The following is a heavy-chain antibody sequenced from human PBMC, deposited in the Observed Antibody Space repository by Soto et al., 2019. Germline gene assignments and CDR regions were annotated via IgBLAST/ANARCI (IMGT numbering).Heavy chain of an antibody. CDR2: ISADSGDT. Sequence: QVQLVQSGPGVKKPGASVKVSCTPSGYTFTNYGVNWVRQAPGQGLEWMGWISADSGDTKYAQKFQGRVTMTTDTSTRTAYMELRSLRFDDSAVYYCARGGRYSSSSDLTYWGQGTLVTVSS. D-gene: IGHD6-6*01. CDR3: ARGGRYSSSSDLTY. CDR1: GYTFTNYG. V-gene: IGHV1-18*04. J-gene: IGHJ4*02.